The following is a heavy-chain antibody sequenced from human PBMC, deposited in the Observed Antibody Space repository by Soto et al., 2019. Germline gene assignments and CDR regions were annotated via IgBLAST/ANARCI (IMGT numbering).Heavy chain of an antibody. CDR3: ERDGDGYNY. V-gene: IGHV4-59*01. CDR2: IYYSGST. D-gene: IGHD5-12*01. CDR1: GGSISSYY. Sequence: PSETLSLTCTVYGGSISSYYWSWIRQPPGKGLEWIGYIYYSGSTNYNPSLKSRVTISVDTSKNQFSLKLSSVTAADTAVYYCERDGDGYNYWGQGTLVTVSS. J-gene: IGHJ4*02.